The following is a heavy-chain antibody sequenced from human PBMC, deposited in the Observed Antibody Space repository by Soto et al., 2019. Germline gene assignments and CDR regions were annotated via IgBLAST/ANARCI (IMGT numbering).Heavy chain of an antibody. V-gene: IGHV3-11*01. Sequence: GGSLRLSCAASGFTFSDYYMSWIRQAPGKGLEWVSYISSSGSTIYYADSVKGRFTISRDNAKNSLYLQMNSLRAEDTAVYYCARDHSPYYDFWSGYYEVYYYYYGMDVWGQGTTVTVSS. CDR1: GFTFSDYY. D-gene: IGHD3-3*01. CDR3: ARDHSPYYDFWSGYYEVYYYYYGMDV. J-gene: IGHJ6*02. CDR2: ISSSGSTI.